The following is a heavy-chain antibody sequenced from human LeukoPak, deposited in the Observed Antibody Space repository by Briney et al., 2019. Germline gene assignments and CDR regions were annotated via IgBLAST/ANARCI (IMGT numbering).Heavy chain of an antibody. Sequence: PSETLSLTCTVSGYSISSGYYWGWIRPPPGKGLEWIGYIYYRVTSDYNPSLKSRVTMSVDMSTRQISLKLSSVTAADTAVYYCARAVGGDGSGSLWGPGTLVTVSS. D-gene: IGHD3-10*01. J-gene: IGHJ4*02. V-gene: IGHV4-61*05. CDR2: IYYRVTS. CDR3: ARAVGGDGSGSL. CDR1: GYSISSGYY.